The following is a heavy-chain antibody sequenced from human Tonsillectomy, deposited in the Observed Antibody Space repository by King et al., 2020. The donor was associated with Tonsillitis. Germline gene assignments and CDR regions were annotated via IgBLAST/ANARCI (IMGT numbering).Heavy chain of an antibody. CDR1: GFTFSDYA. D-gene: IGHD6-13*01. V-gene: IGHV3-23*04. CDR3: AKAQDSSIWYALFDY. J-gene: IGHJ4*02. Sequence: VQLVESGGGLVQPGGSLRLSCAASGFTFSDYALSWVRQAPGKGLVWVSTISNTGSRTHYADSVKGRFTISRDKSKNTLYLQVNSLRAGDTAVYYCAKAQDSSIWYALFDYWGQGTLVTVSS. CDR2: ISNTGSRT.